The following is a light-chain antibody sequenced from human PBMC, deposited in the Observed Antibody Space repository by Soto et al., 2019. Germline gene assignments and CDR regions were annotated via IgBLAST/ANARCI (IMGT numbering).Light chain of an antibody. J-gene: IGLJ1*01. V-gene: IGLV2-14*01. Sequence: SALTQPAPVSGAPGQSIPIPCTGNSSDVGGYNYVSWYQQHPGKAPKLMIYDVSNRPSGVSNRFSGSKSGNTASLTISGLQAEDEADYYCSSYTSSSVFGTGTKVTVL. CDR2: DVS. CDR1: SSDVGGYNY. CDR3: SSYTSSSV.